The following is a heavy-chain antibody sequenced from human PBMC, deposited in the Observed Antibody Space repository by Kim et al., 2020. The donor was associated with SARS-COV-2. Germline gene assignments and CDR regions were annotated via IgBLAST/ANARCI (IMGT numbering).Heavy chain of an antibody. J-gene: IGHJ6*02. CDR2: IRGKGYGGTA. Sequence: GGSLRLSCTGSGFAFGDYSMNWFRQAPGRGLEWVGFIRGKGYGGTAEYAASLEDRVTISRDDSTSIAYLQLNSLKTEDTAVYYYTRWSTYYYNGTDVWG. CDR3: TRWSTYYYNGTDV. CDR1: GFAFGDYS. V-gene: IGHV3-49*03.